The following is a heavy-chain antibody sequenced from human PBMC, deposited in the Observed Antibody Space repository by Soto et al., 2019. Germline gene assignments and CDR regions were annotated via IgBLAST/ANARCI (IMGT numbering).Heavy chain of an antibody. CDR1: GYTFTSYA. D-gene: IGHD6-19*01. Sequence: ASVKVSCKASGYTFTSYAMHWVRQAPGQRLEWMGWINAGNGNTKYSQKFQGRVTITRDTSASTAYMELSSLRSEDTAVYYCVYSSGWDDAFDIWGQRTTVTVSS. V-gene: IGHV1-3*01. CDR3: VYSSGWDDAFDI. CDR2: INAGNGNT. J-gene: IGHJ3*02.